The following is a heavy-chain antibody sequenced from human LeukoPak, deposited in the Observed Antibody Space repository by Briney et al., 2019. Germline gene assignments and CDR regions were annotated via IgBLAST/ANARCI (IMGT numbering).Heavy chain of an antibody. J-gene: IGHJ5*02. V-gene: IGHV3-13*01. D-gene: IGHD3-10*01. CDR3: ARGFYGSGSYYSPGFDP. Sequence: GGSLRLSCAASGFTFSSYDMHWVRQATGKGLEWVLAIGTAGDTYYPGSVKGRFTISRENAKNSLYLQMNSLRAGDTAVYYCARGFYGSGSYYSPGFDPWGQGTLVTVSS. CDR1: GFTFSSYD. CDR2: IGTAGDT.